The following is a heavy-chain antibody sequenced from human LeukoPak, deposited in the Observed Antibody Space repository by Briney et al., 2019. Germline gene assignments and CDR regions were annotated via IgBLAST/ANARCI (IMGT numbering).Heavy chain of an antibody. CDR1: GFTFSDHY. J-gene: IGHJ4*02. D-gene: IGHD1-20*01. Sequence: AGGSLRLSCAASGFTFSDHYMDWVRQAPGKGLEWVGRIRSKANSYTTEYAASVKGRFTLSRDDSKNSLYLQMNSLKTEDTAVYYCARIGTNWNFDYWGQGALVTVSS. CDR2: IRSKANSYTT. V-gene: IGHV3-72*01. CDR3: ARIGTNWNFDY.